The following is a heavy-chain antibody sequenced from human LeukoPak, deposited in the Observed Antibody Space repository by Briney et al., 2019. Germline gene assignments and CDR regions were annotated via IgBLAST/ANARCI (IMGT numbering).Heavy chain of an antibody. CDR3: ARENDRYGRIDY. CDR1: GGSISSYY. J-gene: IGHJ4*02. CDR2: VSYSGST. D-gene: IGHD5-18*01. Sequence: SETLSLTCTVSGGSISSYYWSWVRQPPGKGLEWIGYVSYSGSTDYNPSLKSRIIISIDTSKNQFSLRLSSVTAADTAVYYCARENDRYGRIDYWGQGTQVTVSS. V-gene: IGHV4-59*01.